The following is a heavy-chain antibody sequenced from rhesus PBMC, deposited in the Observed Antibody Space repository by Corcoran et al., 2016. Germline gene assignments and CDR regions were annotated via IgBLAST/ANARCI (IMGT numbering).Heavy chain of an antibody. CDR2: ISGSSGST. Sequence: QVQLQESGPGLLKPSEPLSLPCAVSGGSVSSSTCGSWIGLPPGKGLVWIGYISGSSGSTHYKPSPKSRVTISTDTSKNQFSLKLSSVTAADTAVYYCARGVVNFNWYFDLWGPGTPITSAS. V-gene: IGHV4-65*01. J-gene: IGHJ2*01. D-gene: IGHD2-21*01. CDR1: GGSVSSSTC. CDR3: ARGVVNFNWYFDL.